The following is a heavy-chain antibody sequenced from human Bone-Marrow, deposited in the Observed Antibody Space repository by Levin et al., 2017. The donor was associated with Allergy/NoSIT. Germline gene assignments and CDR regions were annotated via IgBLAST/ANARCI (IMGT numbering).Heavy chain of an antibody. CDR1: GFTVSSNY. V-gene: IGHV3-53*01. J-gene: IGHJ3*02. Sequence: SGGSLRLSCAASGFTVSSNYMSWVRQAPGKGLEWVSIIYSGGSTYYADSVKGRFTISRDNSKNSLYLQMNSLRAEDTAVYYCARDPRRGGIYAFDIWGQGTMVTVSS. CDR3: ARDPRRGGIYAFDI. CDR2: IYSGGST. D-gene: IGHD2-15*01.